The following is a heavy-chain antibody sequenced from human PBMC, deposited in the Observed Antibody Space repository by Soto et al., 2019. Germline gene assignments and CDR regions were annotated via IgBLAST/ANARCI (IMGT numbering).Heavy chain of an antibody. J-gene: IGHJ4*02. CDR3: AKAKSLRAVRGSSFDY. Sequence: DVQLLESGGGLVQPGGSLRLSCEASEFMFSSYAMSWVRQAPGKGLEWVSTISPTGDNTYYADSVKGRFTLSRDNSKDTISLQMNSLTTEDTAIYYCAKAKSLRAVRGSSFDYWGQGALVTVSS. CDR2: ISPTGDNT. V-gene: IGHV3-23*01. CDR1: EFMFSSYA. D-gene: IGHD6-19*01.